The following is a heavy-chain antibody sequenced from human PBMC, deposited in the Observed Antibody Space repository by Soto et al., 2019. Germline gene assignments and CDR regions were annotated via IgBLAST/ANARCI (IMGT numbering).Heavy chain of an antibody. V-gene: IGHV3-48*01. J-gene: IGHJ5*02. CDR3: AREYCSSTSCLNWFDP. CDR2: ISSSSSTI. Sequence: GGSLRLSCAASGFTLSSYIMNWVRLAPGKGLEWVSYISSSSSTIYYADSVKGRFTISRDNAKNSLYLQMNSLRAEDTAVYYCAREYCSSTSCLNWFDPWGQGTLVTVSS. D-gene: IGHD2-2*01. CDR1: GFTLSSYI.